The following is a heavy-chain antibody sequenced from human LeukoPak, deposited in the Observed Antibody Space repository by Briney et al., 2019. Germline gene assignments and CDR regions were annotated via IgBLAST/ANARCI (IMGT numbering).Heavy chain of an antibody. CDR1: GFTFSDYY. CDR2: ISIGGTTI. V-gene: IGHV3-11*01. J-gene: IGHJ6*02. CDR3: AGVSIVGAHITKYYYYYGMDV. Sequence: KPGGSLRLSCAASGFTFSDYYMGWIRQAPGKGLEWVSYISIGGTTIYYADSVKGRFTISRDNAKNSLYLQMNSLRAEDTAVYYCAGVSIVGAHITKYYYYYGMDVWGQGTTVTVSS. D-gene: IGHD1-26*01.